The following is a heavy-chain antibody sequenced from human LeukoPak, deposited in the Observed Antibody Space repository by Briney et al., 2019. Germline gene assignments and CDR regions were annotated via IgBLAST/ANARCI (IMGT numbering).Heavy chain of an antibody. V-gene: IGHV3-23*01. D-gene: IGHD6-13*01. J-gene: IGHJ3*02. CDR3: ARRAAALDAFDI. CDR2: ITNSGENT. Sequence: PGGSLRLSCEASGFSFPYGMSWVRQAPGKGLEWVSGITNSGENTYYADSVKGRFTISRDNSKNTLYLQMNSLRVEDTAVYYCARRAAALDAFDIWGQGTMVTVSS. CDR1: GFSFPYG.